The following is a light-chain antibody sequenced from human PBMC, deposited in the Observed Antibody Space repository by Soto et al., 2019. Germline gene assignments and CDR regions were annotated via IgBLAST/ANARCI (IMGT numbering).Light chain of an antibody. CDR3: QQYGISPYT. Sequence: EIVLTQSPGTLSLSPGERATLSCRASQSVSNRYFAWYQQKPGQAPRLLIYGASSRATGIPGRFSGSGSGTDFTLTISRLEPEDFAVYYCQQYGISPYTFGQGTKVEIK. J-gene: IGKJ2*01. CDR2: GAS. CDR1: QSVSNRY. V-gene: IGKV3-20*01.